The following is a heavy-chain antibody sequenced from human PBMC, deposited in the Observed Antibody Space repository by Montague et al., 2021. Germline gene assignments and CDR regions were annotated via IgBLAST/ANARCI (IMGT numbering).Heavy chain of an antibody. J-gene: IGHJ4*02. V-gene: IGHV4-31*03. Sequence: TLSLTCTVSGDSLSSVGYSWTWIRQNPGKGLEWIGYKYYSGSTYYNPYLKSRVTISGDTSKNHFSLRLTSVTAADTAVYYCARGRLATGDFDYWGQGTLVTVSS. CDR1: GDSLSSVGYS. D-gene: IGHD6-13*01. CDR2: KYYSGST. CDR3: ARGRLATGDFDY.